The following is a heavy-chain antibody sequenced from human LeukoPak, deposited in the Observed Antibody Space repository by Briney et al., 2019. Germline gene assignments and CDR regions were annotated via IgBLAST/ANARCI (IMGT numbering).Heavy chain of an antibody. J-gene: IGHJ6*02. Sequence: ASVTDSCKASGYTFTSYYMHWVRPAPGQGLEWMGIINPSGGSTSYAQKFQGRVTMTRDTSTSTVYMELSSLRSEDTAVYYCARDFGPVDGTIFGVVISAYGMDVWGQGTTVTVSS. V-gene: IGHV1-46*01. CDR2: INPSGGST. CDR3: ARDFGPVDGTIFGVVISAYGMDV. CDR1: GYTFTSYY. D-gene: IGHD3-3*01.